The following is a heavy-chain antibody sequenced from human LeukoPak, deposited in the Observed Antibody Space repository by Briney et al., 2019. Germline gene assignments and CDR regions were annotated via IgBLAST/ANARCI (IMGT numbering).Heavy chain of an antibody. Sequence: GALRLSCAASGLSFSRYAMQWVRQAPGKGLEWVAAVSSDGTDKYHADSVKGRFTISRDNSKNTLYLQMNSLRAEDTAVYYCAKVSVLRYFDWPYWGQGTLVTVSS. CDR3: AKVSVLRYFDWPY. V-gene: IGHV3-30-3*01. D-gene: IGHD3-9*01. J-gene: IGHJ4*02. CDR1: GLSFSRYA. CDR2: VSSDGTDK.